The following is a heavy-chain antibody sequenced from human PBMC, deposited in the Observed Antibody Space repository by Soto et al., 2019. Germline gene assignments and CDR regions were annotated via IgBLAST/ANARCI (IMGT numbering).Heavy chain of an antibody. J-gene: IGHJ4*02. CDR1: GYTFTSYG. CDR3: ARARLGYCSGGSCYEFDY. D-gene: IGHD2-15*01. CDR2: ISAYNGNT. Sequence: ASVKVSCKASGYTFTSYGISWVRQAPGQGLEWMGWISAYNGNTNYAQKLQGRVTMTTDTSTSTAYMELRSLRSDDTAVYYCARARLGYCSGGSCYEFDYWGQGTLVTVSS. V-gene: IGHV1-18*01.